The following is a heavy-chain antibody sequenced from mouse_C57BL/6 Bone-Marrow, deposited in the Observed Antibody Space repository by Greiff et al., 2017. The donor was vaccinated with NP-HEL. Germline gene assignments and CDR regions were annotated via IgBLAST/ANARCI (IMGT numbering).Heavy chain of an antibody. D-gene: IGHD1-1*02. CDR1: GFNIKNTY. CDR2: IDPANGNT. Sequence: VQLQQSVAELVRPGASVKLSCTASGFNIKNTYMHWVKQRPEQGLEWIGRIDPANGNTKYAPKFQGKATITADTSSNPAYLQLSRVITEETAIDYCARRGGGGGDWYIEVWGTGTTVTVSS. V-gene: IGHV14-3*01. J-gene: IGHJ1*03. CDR3: ARRGGGGGDWYIEV.